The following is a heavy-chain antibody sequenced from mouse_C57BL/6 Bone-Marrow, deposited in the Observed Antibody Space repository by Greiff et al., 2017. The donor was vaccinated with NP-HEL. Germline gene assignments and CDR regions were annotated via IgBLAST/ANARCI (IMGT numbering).Heavy chain of an antibody. CDR2: IYPGDGDT. J-gene: IGHJ4*01. CDR3: ARRDDGYYEGENAMDY. CDR1: GYAFSSSW. V-gene: IGHV1-82*01. D-gene: IGHD2-3*01. Sequence: VQLQQSGPELVKPGASVKISCKASGYAFSSSWMNWVKQRPGKGLEWIGRIYPGDGDTNYNGKFKGKATLTADKSSSTAYMQLSSLTSEDSAVYFCARRDDGYYEGENAMDYWGQGTSVTVSS.